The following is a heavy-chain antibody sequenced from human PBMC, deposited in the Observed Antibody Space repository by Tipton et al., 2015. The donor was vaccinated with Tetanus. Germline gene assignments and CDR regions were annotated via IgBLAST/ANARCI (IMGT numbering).Heavy chain of an antibody. CDR2: IYYSGST. CDR1: GGSISTYY. V-gene: IGHV4-59*01. Sequence: TLSLTCTFSGGSISTYYWSWIRQHPGKGLEWIGYIYYSGSTNYNPSLKTRVTISVDTSKNQFSLKLSSVTAADTAVYYCARDRGLTTGGGIGMDVWGQGTTVTVSS. J-gene: IGHJ6*02. CDR3: ARDRGLTTGGGIGMDV. D-gene: IGHD4-17*01.